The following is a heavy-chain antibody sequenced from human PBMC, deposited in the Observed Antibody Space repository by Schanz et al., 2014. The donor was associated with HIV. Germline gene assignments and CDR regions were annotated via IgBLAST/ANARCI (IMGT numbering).Heavy chain of an antibody. CDR2: FNVMLSKI. D-gene: IGHD6-13*01. CDR1: GGTFRSNA. Sequence: QVQLVQSGAEVKKTGSSVKVSCKASGGTFRSNAITWGRQAPGQGLEWIGHFNVMLSKINSAQKFQGRATITADESTSTAYMELSSLRSEDTAVYYCARDSPVAAGTLDYWGQGTLVTVS. J-gene: IGHJ4*02. V-gene: IGHV1-69*01. CDR3: ARDSPVAAGTLDY.